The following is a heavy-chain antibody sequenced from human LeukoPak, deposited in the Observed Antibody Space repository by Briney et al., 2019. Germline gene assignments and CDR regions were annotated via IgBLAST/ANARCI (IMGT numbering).Heavy chain of an antibody. D-gene: IGHD6-13*01. V-gene: IGHV4-34*12. J-gene: IGHJ3*02. CDR3: ARFGSSTWYKGAFDI. Sequence: KASETLSLTCAVYGGSFSGYYWSWIRQPPGKGLEWIGEIVHSGNTKYNPSLKSRVTISVDTSKNQFSLNPTSVTAADTAVYYCARFGSSTWYKGAFDIWGQGTMVTVAS. CDR1: GGSFSGYY. CDR2: IVHSGNT.